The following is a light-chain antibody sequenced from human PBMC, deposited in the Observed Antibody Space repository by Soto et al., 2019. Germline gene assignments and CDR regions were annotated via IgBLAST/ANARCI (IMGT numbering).Light chain of an antibody. Sequence: EIVMTQSPASLSVTPGERVTLSCRASQSVNRQVLWYQHRPGQAPRLLIYGASSRATGIPDRFSGSGSGTDFTLTISRLEPEDYAVYYCQQYGHSLWTFGQGTKV. CDR1: QSVNRQV. V-gene: IGKV3-20*01. CDR3: QQYGHSLWT. J-gene: IGKJ1*01. CDR2: GAS.